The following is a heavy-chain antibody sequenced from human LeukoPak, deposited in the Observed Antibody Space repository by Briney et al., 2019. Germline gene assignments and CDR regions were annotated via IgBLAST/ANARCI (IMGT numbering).Heavy chain of an antibody. V-gene: IGHV3-13*01. D-gene: IGHD1-1*01. J-gene: IGHJ4*02. CDR1: GFTFSDYD. Sequence: GGSLRLSCAASGFTFSDYDMHWVRQATGKGLEWVSAIGTAGDTYYTGSVKGRFTIFRENAKNSLYLQMNSLRAGDTAVYYCARVAKERVGGVYYFDYWGQGTLVTVSS. CDR3: ARVAKERVGGVYYFDY. CDR2: IGTAGDT.